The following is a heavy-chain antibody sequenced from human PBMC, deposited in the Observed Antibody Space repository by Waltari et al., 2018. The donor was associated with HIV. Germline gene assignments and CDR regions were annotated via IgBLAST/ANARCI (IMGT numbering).Heavy chain of an antibody. V-gene: IGHV3-23*01. J-gene: IGHJ5*02. CDR2: MSDITGRT. Sequence: EMQLLEYGGGLVQPGGSLRLSCAASGSTFSSYAMHWVRQAPGKGREWVSGMSDITGRTYYGDSVKGRFTISRDNSKNTLYLQMSSLRVEDTAIYYCAKDEAGAGSPEVWFDPWGQGTLVTVSS. CDR3: AKDEAGAGSPEVWFDP. D-gene: IGHD6-13*01. CDR1: GSTFSSYA.